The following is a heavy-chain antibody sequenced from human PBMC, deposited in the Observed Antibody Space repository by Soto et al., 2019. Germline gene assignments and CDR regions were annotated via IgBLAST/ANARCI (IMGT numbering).Heavy chain of an antibody. CDR2: IYYSGNT. Sequence: SETLSLTCTVSGGSISSSSYYWGWIRQSPGKGLEWIGSIYYSGNTYYNPSLKSRVTISIDTSKNQFSLKLSSVTAADTALYYCARLYGSGSLFDYWGQGTLVTVSS. CDR1: GGSISSSSYY. D-gene: IGHD3-10*01. V-gene: IGHV4-39*01. J-gene: IGHJ4*02. CDR3: ARLYGSGSLFDY.